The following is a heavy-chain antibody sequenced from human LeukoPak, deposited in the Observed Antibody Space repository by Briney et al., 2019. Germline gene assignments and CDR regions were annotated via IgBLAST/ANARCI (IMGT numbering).Heavy chain of an antibody. CDR3: ARGPSDLWSGYWFDP. J-gene: IGHJ5*02. D-gene: IGHD3-3*01. CDR1: GFTVSSNY. CDR2: IYSGGST. V-gene: IGHV3-53*01. Sequence: PGGSLRLSCAASGFTVSSNYMSWVRQAPGKGLEWVSVIYSGGSTYYADSVKGRFTISRDNSKNTLYLQMNSLRAEDTAVYYCARGPSDLWSGYWFDPWGQGTLVTVSS.